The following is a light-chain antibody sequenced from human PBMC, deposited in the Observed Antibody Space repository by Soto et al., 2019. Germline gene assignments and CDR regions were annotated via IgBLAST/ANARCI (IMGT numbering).Light chain of an antibody. CDR2: GAS. CDR3: QQYCNSPPYT. CDR1: QSVSSNY. V-gene: IGKV3-20*01. Sequence: EIVLTQSPGTLSLSPGERATLSCRASQSVSSNYLAWYQQKPGQAPRLLIYGASSRATGIPDRFSGSGSGTDFTLTNSRLEPEDFAVYYCQQYCNSPPYTFGQGTKLEIK. J-gene: IGKJ2*01.